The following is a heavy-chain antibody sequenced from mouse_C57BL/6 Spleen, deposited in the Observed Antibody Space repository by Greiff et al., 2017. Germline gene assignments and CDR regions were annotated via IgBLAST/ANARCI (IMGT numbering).Heavy chain of an antibody. D-gene: IGHD2-3*01. Sequence: EVKLQQSGPELVKPGASVKMSCKASGYTFTDYNMHWVKQSHGKSLEWIGYINPNNGGTSYNQKFKGKATLTVNKSSSTAYMELRSLTSEDSAVYYCAIYEGYYVGAMDYWGQGTSVTVSS. CDR1: GYTFTDYN. CDR3: AIYEGYYVGAMDY. J-gene: IGHJ4*01. CDR2: INPNNGGT. V-gene: IGHV1-22*01.